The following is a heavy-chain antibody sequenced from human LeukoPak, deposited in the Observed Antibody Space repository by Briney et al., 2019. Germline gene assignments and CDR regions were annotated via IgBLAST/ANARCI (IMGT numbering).Heavy chain of an antibody. CDR3: ARDPSCTNGVCYSATPPLDY. V-gene: IGHV1-18*01. Sequence: GASVKVSCEASGYTFTSYGISWVRQAPGQGLEWMGWISAYNGNTNYAQKLQGRVTMTTDTSTSTAYMELRSLRSDDTAVYYCARDPSCTNGVCYSATPPLDYWGQGTLVTVSS. CDR1: GYTFTSYG. J-gene: IGHJ4*02. CDR2: ISAYNGNT. D-gene: IGHD2-8*01.